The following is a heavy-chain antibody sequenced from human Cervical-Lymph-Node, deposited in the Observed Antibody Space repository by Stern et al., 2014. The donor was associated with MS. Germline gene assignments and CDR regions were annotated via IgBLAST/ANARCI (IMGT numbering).Heavy chain of an antibody. CDR1: GGSVNSNRYY. Sequence: VQLVESGPGLVKPSETLSLTCTISGGSVNSNRYYWGWIRQPPGKGLEWIGIIYYSGATFYNPSLKSRVSISMDTSKNQFPLNRSSVTAADTAVYYCGRAGLDDTFDVWGQGTMVTVSS. D-gene: IGHD3/OR15-3a*01. CDR3: GRAGLDDTFDV. V-gene: IGHV4-39*01. CDR2: IYYSGAT. J-gene: IGHJ3*01.